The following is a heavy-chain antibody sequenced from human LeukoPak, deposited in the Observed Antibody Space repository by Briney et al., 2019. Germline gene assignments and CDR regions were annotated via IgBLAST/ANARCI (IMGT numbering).Heavy chain of an antibody. Sequence: NTSETLSLTCIVSGGSISNYYWTWIRQPPGKGLEWIGYIYYTGSTNYNPSLKSRVTMSIDMSKNQFSLKLTPVTAADTALYYCAKVTPVGELSQFDYWGQGTLVTVSS. J-gene: IGHJ4*02. CDR3: AKVTPVGELSQFDY. V-gene: IGHV4-59*01. D-gene: IGHD3-16*02. CDR1: GGSISNYY. CDR2: IYYTGST.